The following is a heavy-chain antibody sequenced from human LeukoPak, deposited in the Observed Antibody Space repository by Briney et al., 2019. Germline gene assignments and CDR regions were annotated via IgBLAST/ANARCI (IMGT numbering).Heavy chain of an antibody. CDR1: GGSISSSSHS. V-gene: IGHV4-61*05. CDR2: LYYSGST. J-gene: IGHJ5*02. D-gene: IGHD2-2*01. Sequence: SETLSLTCTVSGGSISSSSHSWGWIRQPPGKGLEWIGYLYYSGSTNYNPSLKSRVTISVDTSKKQLSLRLTSVTAADTAVYYCARGSAAAAGDWFDPWGQGILVTVSS. CDR3: ARGSAAAAGDWFDP.